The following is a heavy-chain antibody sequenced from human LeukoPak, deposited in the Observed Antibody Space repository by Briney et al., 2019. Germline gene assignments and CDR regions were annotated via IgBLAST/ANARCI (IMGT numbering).Heavy chain of an antibody. J-gene: IGHJ4*02. CDR3: AREYCDTTSCFGPDY. CDR1: GYTFIHFG. Sequence: GASVKVSCKASGYTFIHFGISWVRQAPGQGPEWMGWINTYNDNTHYAQKVQGRVTMTTDTSTSTAYMELRGLGSDDTAVYYCAREYCDTTSCFGPDYWGQGTLVAVSS. V-gene: IGHV1-18*01. CDR2: INTYNDNT. D-gene: IGHD2-2*01.